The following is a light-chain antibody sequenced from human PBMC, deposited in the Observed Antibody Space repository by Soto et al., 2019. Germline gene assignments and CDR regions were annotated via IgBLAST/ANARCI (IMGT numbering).Light chain of an antibody. V-gene: IGKV3D-15*01. CDR3: QQYKDWPPLT. CDR1: QSINSN. J-gene: IGKJ4*01. CDR2: GAS. Sequence: EILMTQSPLTLSASPGEGATLSCRASQSINSNLAWYQQRPGQAPRVLIYGASSRASGIPDRFSGSGSGTDCTLTINRLEPDDFGVYYCQQYKDWPPLTLGGGTRVESK.